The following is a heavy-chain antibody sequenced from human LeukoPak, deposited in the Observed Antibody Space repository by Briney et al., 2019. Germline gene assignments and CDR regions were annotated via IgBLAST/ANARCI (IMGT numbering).Heavy chain of an antibody. J-gene: IGHJ4*02. CDR2: ISYDGSNK. D-gene: IGHD6-19*01. Sequence: GRSLRLSCAASGFTFGSYGMHWVRQAPGKGLEWVAVISYDGSNKYYADSVKGRFTISRDNSKNTLYLQMNSLRAEDTAVYYCAKFYRGAVAADYWGQGTLVTVSS. CDR1: GFTFGSYG. CDR3: AKFYRGAVAADY. V-gene: IGHV3-30*18.